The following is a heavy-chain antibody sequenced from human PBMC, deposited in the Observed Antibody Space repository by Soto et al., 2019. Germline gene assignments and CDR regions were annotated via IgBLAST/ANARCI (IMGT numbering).Heavy chain of an antibody. J-gene: IGHJ4*02. Sequence: EVQLLESGGGWVQPGGSLRLSCAASGFTFSSYVMSWVRQAPGKGLEWVSAIVGSADSTYYADSVKGRFTISRDNSMNTLYLQMNSLRAEDTAVYYCAKGSAAMRPYYFDHWGQGTLVTVSS. D-gene: IGHD2-2*01. CDR2: IVGSADST. CDR3: AKGSAAMRPYYFDH. CDR1: GFTFSSYV. V-gene: IGHV3-23*01.